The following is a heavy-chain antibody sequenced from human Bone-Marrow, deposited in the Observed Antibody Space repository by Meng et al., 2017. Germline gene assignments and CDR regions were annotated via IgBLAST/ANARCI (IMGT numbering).Heavy chain of an antibody. CDR1: GGSVSSGSYY. V-gene: IGHV4-61*01. CDR2: IYYSGST. D-gene: IGHD6-19*01. CDR3: AGGGDRGSGWYGGAFDI. J-gene: IGHJ3*02. Sequence: SETLSLTCTVSGGSVSSGSYYWSWVRQPPGKGLEWIGYIYYSGSTNYNPSLKSRVTISVDTSKNQFALKLSSVTTADTAVYYCAGGGDRGSGWYGGAFDIWGQGTMVTVSS.